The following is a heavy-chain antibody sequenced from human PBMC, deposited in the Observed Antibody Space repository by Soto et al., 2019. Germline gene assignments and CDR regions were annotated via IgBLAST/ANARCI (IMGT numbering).Heavy chain of an antibody. J-gene: IGHJ4*02. Sequence: SETLSLTCTVSGGSISSYYWSWIRQPPGKGLEWIGYIYYSWSTNYNPSLKSRVTISVDTSKNQFSLKLSSVTAADTAVYYCARIGGVAGREDYWGQGTLVTVSS. CDR2: IYYSWST. D-gene: IGHD6-19*01. V-gene: IGHV4-59*01. CDR3: ARIGGVAGREDY. CDR1: GGSISSYY.